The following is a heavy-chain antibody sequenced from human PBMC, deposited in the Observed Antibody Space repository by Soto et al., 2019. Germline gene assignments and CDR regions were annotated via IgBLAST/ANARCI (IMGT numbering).Heavy chain of an antibody. Sequence: GESLKISCQGSWYSFASYWIGWVRQMPGKGLEWMGIIYPGDSDTRYSPSFQGQVTISADKSLRTAYLQWTSLKASDTALYYCARTRSFTLGFYYDGMDVWGQGTTVTVSS. CDR2: IYPGDSDT. J-gene: IGHJ6*02. CDR1: WYSFASYW. D-gene: IGHD2-2*03. V-gene: IGHV5-51*01. CDR3: ARTRSFTLGFYYDGMDV.